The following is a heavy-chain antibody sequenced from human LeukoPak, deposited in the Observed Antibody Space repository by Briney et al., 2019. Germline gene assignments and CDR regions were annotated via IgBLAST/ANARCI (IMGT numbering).Heavy chain of an antibody. CDR1: GFTFSSYA. CDR2: ISGSGGST. J-gene: IGHJ4*02. D-gene: IGHD3-22*01. V-gene: IGHV3-23*01. CDR3: AWDSSGYYLSAYRY. Sequence: TGGSLRLSCAGSGFTFSSYAMSWVRQAPGKGLEWVSAISGSGGSTYYADSVKGRFTISRDNSKNTLYLQMNSLRAEDTAVYYCAWDSSGYYLSAYRYWGQGTLVTVSS.